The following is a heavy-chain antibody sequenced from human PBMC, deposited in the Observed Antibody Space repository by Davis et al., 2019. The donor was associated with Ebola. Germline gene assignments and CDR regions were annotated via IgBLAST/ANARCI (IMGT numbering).Heavy chain of an antibody. D-gene: IGHD3-22*01. CDR3: AKGPCADSRACAPEF. Sequence: GGSLRLSCAASGFTFSTYAMSWVRQAPGKGLEWVSAISGSAITTYYADSVEGRFTISRDNAKNSLYLQMNSLRAEDTAWYYCAKGPCADSRACAPEFWGQGTLVAVSS. CDR2: ISGSAITT. J-gene: IGHJ4*02. V-gene: IGHV3-23*01. CDR1: GFTFSTYA.